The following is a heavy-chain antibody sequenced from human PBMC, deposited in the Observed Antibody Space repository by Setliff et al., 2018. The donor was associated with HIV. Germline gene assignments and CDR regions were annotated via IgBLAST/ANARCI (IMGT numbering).Heavy chain of an antibody. CDR3: ARRWSGYYVNWFDP. D-gene: IGHD3-3*01. CDR1: GGSFSAYY. J-gene: IGHJ5*02. V-gene: IGHV4-34*01. CDR2: TDHSGTT. Sequence: PSETLSLTCAVYGGSFSAYYWSWIRQPPGKGLEWVGETDHSGTTNQNPSLKSRVTISVDTSKNQFSLKLSSVTAADTAVYYCARRWSGYYVNWFDPWGQGTLVTSPQ.